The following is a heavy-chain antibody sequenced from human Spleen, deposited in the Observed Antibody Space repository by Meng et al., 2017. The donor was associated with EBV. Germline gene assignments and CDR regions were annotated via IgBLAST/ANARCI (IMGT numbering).Heavy chain of an antibody. CDR3: ARASYFYDTSAFDY. V-gene: IGHV4-30-4*01. CDR2: IYYSGTT. J-gene: IGHJ4*02. Sequence: VHEQESGPGLVKPSQTLSPTCSVSGVSISSSGYYWSWIRQPPGKGLEWIGYIYYSGTTYYNPSLKSRVTISVDTSKNHFSLKLNSVTAADTAVYYCARASYFYDTSAFDYWGQGTLVTVSS. CDR1: GVSISSSGYY. D-gene: IGHD3-22*01.